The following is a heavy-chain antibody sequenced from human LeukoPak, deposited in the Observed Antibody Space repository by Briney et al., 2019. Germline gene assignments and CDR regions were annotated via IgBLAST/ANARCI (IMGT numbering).Heavy chain of an antibody. CDR3: ARALRAYYYDSSGYYLDY. Sequence: PGGSLRLSCAASGFTFSTYAMTWVRQAPGKGLEWVSVIYSDGSTYYADSVKGRFTISRDNSKNTLYLQMNSLRAEDTAVYYCARALRAYYYDSSGYYLDYWGQGTLVTVSS. J-gene: IGHJ4*02. D-gene: IGHD3-22*01. CDR2: IYSDGST. V-gene: IGHV3-66*01. CDR1: GFTFSTYA.